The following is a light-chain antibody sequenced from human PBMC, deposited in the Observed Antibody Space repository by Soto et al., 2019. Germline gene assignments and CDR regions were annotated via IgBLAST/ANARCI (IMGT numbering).Light chain of an antibody. CDR3: SSYTSTTTLV. CDR1: SSDVGYYAY. CDR2: EVS. J-gene: IGLJ2*01. Sequence: QSALTPPASVSGSPGQSITISCSGTSSDVGYYAYVSWYQQHPGNAPKLMLSEVSNRPSGVSNRFSVSKSGNTASLTISGLQAEDEADYHCSSYTSTTTLVFGGGTKLTV. V-gene: IGLV2-14*01.